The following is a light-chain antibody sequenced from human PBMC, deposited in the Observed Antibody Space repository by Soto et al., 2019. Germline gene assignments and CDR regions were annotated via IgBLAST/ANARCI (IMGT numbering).Light chain of an antibody. Sequence: DIQVTQSPSSLSASVGDRITLTCRTSQTVGTYLNWYQHKPGKAPKLLISGASTLQSGVPSRFSGSGSGTDFTLTISSLQPEDFETYYCQQSYSSPVNFGGGTKVDIK. CDR1: QTVGTY. J-gene: IGKJ4*01. CDR3: QQSYSSPVN. V-gene: IGKV1-39*01. CDR2: GAS.